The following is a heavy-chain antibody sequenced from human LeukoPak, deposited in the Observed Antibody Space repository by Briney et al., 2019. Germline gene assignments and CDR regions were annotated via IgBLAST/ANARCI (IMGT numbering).Heavy chain of an antibody. CDR1: GGSFSGYY. J-gene: IGHJ4*02. Sequence: PSETLSLTCAVYGGSFSGYYWSWIRQPPGKGLEWIGEINHSGSTNYNPSLKSRVTISVDTSKNQFSLKLSSVTAADTAVHYCARGDPVDYWGQGTLVTVSS. V-gene: IGHV4-34*01. CDR2: INHSGST. CDR3: ARGDPVDY.